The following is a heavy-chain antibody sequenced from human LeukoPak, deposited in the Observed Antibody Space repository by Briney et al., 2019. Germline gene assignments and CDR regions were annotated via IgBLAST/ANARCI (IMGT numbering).Heavy chain of an antibody. CDR3: ASLTPDTIFGAADDY. D-gene: IGHD3-3*01. CDR2: ISSSSSTI. J-gene: IGHJ4*02. Sequence: GGSLRLSCAASGFTFSSYSMNWVRQAPGKGLEWVSYISSSSSTIYYADSVKGRFTISRDNAKNSLYLQMNSLRAEDTAVYYCASLTPDTIFGAADDYWGQGTLVTVSS. V-gene: IGHV3-48*01. CDR1: GFTFSSYS.